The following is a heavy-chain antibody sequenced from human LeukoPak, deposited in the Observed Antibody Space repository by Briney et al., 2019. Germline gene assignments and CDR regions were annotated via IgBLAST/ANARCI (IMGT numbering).Heavy chain of an antibody. CDR2: IYYSGST. D-gene: IGHD3-16*02. CDR1: GGSISSYY. Sequence: SETLSVTCTVSGGSISSYYWSWIRQPPGKGLEWIGYIYYSGSTNYNPSLKSRVTISVDTSKNQFSLKLSSVTAADTAVYYCARSSLADYVWGSYRFNWFDPWGQGTLVTVSS. CDR3: ARSSLADYVWGSYRFNWFDP. J-gene: IGHJ5*02. V-gene: IGHV4-59*01.